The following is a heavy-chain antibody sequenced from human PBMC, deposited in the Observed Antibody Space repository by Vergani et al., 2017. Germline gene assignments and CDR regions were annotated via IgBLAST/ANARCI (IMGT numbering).Heavy chain of an antibody. V-gene: IGHV5-51*01. Sequence: EVQLVQSGAEVKKPGESLKISCQISGYSFTNYGIGWVRQMPGKGVEWMGIIQPADSDNRYSTFFQGPVTISVDKSIRTAYLQRSSLRASDSAMYYCARLYGRDSSGSKYFDYWGQGTLVTVSS. CDR2: IQPADSDN. D-gene: IGHD3-22*01. J-gene: IGHJ4*02. CDR3: ARLYGRDSSGSKYFDY. CDR1: GYSFTNYG.